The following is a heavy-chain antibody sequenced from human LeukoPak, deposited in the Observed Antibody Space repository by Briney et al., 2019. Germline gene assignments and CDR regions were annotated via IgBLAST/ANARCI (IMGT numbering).Heavy chain of an antibody. CDR3: ASFPNPAIAAAGTWFDP. V-gene: IGHV4-34*01. Sequence: SETLSLTCAVYGGSFSGYYWSWLRQPPGKGLEWIGEINHSGSTNYNPSLKSRVTISVDTSKNQFSLKLSPVTAADTAVYYCASFPNPAIAAAGTWFDPWGQGTLVTVSS. J-gene: IGHJ5*02. D-gene: IGHD6-13*01. CDR1: GGSFSGYY. CDR2: INHSGST.